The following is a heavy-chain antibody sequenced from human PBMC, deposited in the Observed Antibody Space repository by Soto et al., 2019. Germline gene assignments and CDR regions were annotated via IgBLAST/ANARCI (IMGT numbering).Heavy chain of an antibody. CDR3: ARDGRAMNDY. V-gene: IGHV3-64*01. D-gene: IGHD5-18*01. CDR2: ISSNGGTT. Sequence: EVQLVESGGGLVQPGGSLRLSCAASGFTFSTYAMQWVRQAPGKGLEFVSSISSNGGTTNYAYSVKGRFTISRDNSRDTLYLHMGILRPEDTAVYYCARDGRAMNDYWGQGTLITVSS. J-gene: IGHJ4*02. CDR1: GFTFSTYA.